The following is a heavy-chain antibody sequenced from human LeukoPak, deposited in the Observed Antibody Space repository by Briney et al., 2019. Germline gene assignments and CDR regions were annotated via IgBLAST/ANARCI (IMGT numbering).Heavy chain of an antibody. CDR1: GFTFSMYA. CDR3: AKDSVDVACPDY. J-gene: IGHJ4*02. Sequence: PGGSLRLSCAASGFTFSMYAMSWVRQAPGKGLEWVSVISVDGGGTYYADSVKGRFTISRDNSKSTLYLQMNSLRAEDTAVYYCAKDSVDVACPDYWGQGSLVTVSS. V-gene: IGHV3-23*01. CDR2: ISVDGGGT. D-gene: IGHD5-12*01.